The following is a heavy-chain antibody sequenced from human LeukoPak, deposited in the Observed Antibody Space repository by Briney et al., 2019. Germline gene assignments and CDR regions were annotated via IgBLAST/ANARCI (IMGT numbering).Heavy chain of an antibody. V-gene: IGHV3-7*03. Sequence: GGSLRLSCVASGFSISSHWMRWFRQAPGKGLEWVANIKADGSQQYYVDSVRGRFTITRDNAENSLYLQMNSLRAEDTAVYYCTRNSLDYWGLGTLVTVSS. CDR2: IKADGSQQ. CDR3: TRNSLDY. CDR1: GFSISSHW. J-gene: IGHJ4*02.